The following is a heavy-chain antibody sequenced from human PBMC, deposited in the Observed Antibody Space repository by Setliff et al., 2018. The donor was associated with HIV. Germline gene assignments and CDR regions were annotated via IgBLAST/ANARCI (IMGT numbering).Heavy chain of an antibody. CDR2: ISTNGYI. CDR1: GGSISTYY. J-gene: IGHJ4*02. Sequence: ETLSLTCTVSGGSISTYYWSWIRQPPGKGLEWIGHISTNGYINYNPSLNSRVTISVDSSKNQLSLKLTSVTAADTAVYYCARVAGMGYFDYWGQGTLVTVSS. CDR3: ARVAGMGYFDY. V-gene: IGHV4-4*08. D-gene: IGHD2-8*01.